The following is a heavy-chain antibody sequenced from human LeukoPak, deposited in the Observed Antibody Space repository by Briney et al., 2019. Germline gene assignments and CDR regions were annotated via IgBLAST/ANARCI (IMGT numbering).Heavy chain of an antibody. V-gene: IGHV4-4*07. J-gene: IGHJ4*02. D-gene: IGHD3-22*01. CDR3: ARATSGHYYYFDY. CDR2: IYTSGST. CDR1: GASISGYS. Sequence: SETLSLTCTVSGASISGYSWNWIRQPAGKGLEWIGRIYTSGSTKCNTSLKSRVTMSVDTSKNQFSLKLSSVTAADTAVYYCARATSGHYYYFDYWGQGTLVTVSS.